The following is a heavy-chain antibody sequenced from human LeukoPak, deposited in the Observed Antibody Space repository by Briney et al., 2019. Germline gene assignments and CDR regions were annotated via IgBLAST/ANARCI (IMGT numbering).Heavy chain of an antibody. V-gene: IGHV3-53*01. J-gene: IGHJ3*02. D-gene: IGHD4-17*01. Sequence: PGGSLRLSCAASGFTVSSNYMSWVRQAPGKGLEWVSVIYSGGSTYYADSVKGRFTISRDNAKNSLYLQMNSLRAEDTAVYYCARVVTVTTSRAFDIWGQGTMVTVSS. CDR1: GFTVSSNY. CDR3: ARVVTVTTSRAFDI. CDR2: IYSGGST.